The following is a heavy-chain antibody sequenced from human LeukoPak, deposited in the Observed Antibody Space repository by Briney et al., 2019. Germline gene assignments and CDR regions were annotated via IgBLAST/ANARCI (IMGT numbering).Heavy chain of an antibody. D-gene: IGHD3-22*01. CDR1: RFTFSSYS. CDR2: ISSSSSYI. CDR3: ARERYDSSGYYVY. J-gene: IGHJ4*02. Sequence: GGSLRLSCAASRFTFSSYSMNWVRQAPGKGLEWVSSISSSSSYIYYADSVKGRFTISRDNAKNSLYLQMNSLRAEDTAVYYCARERYDSSGYYVYWGQGTLVTVSS. V-gene: IGHV3-21*01.